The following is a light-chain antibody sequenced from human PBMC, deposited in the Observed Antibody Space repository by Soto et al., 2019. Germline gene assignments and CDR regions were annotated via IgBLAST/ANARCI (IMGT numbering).Light chain of an antibody. CDR2: DAS. CDR3: QQYNNWPPWT. J-gene: IGKJ1*01. CDR1: QSVSNN. Sequence: ILMTQSPATLSVSPGERATLSCRASQSVSNNLAWYQQKPGQAPRLLIYDASTRGTGIPARFSGSGFGTEFTLTISGLQSEDFAVYYCQQYNNWPPWTFGQGTKVEIK. V-gene: IGKV3-15*01.